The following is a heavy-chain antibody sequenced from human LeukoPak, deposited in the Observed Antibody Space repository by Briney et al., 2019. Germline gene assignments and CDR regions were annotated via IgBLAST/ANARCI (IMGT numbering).Heavy chain of an antibody. CDR2: INWNGGST. CDR1: GFTFDDYG. J-gene: IGHJ3*02. V-gene: IGHV3-20*04. D-gene: IGHD3-10*01. CDR3: ARGPPYDYGSGSSLRGAFDI. Sequence: GGSLRLSCAASGFTFDDYGMSWVRQAPGKGLEWVSGINWNGGSTGYADSVKGRFTISRDNAKNSLYLQMNSLRAEDTALYYCARGPPYDYGSGSSLRGAFDIWGQRTMVTVSS.